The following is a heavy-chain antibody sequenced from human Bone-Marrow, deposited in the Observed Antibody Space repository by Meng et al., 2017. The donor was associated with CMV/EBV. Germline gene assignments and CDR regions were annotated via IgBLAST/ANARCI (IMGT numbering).Heavy chain of an antibody. CDR1: GFTFSSYA. V-gene: IGHV4-34*01. D-gene: IGHD3-9*01. Sequence: ESLKISCAASGFTFSSYAMSWVRQPPGKGLEWIGEINHSGSTNYNPSLKSRVTISVDTSKNQFSLKLSSVTAADTAVYYCARARTDILTGYYVRAFDIWGQGTMVTVSS. CDR2: INHSGST. J-gene: IGHJ3*02. CDR3: ARARTDILTGYYVRAFDI.